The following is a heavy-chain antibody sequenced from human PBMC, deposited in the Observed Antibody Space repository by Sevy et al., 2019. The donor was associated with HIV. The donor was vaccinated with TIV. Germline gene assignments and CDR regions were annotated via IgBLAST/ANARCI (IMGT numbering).Heavy chain of an antibody. Sequence: GGSLRLSCAASGFSFSNYWMSWVRQAPGKGLKWVANIKRDGSEKYYVASVKGRFTISRDNAKTSLFLQMNSLRGEDTAVYYCARDCSSASCLWGMDVWGQRTTVTVSS. CDR3: ARDCSSASCLWGMDV. V-gene: IGHV3-7*03. J-gene: IGHJ6*02. CDR1: GFSFSNYW. D-gene: IGHD2-2*01. CDR2: IKRDGSEK.